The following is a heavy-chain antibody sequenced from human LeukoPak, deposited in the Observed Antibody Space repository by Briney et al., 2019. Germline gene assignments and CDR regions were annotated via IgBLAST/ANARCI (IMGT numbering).Heavy chain of an antibody. J-gene: IGHJ2*01. CDR3: SPLGGSGYHDYWSFDL. Sequence: GGSLRLSCAASGFTFSNAWMSWVRQAPGKGLEGIGRIKNKADGGTKDYAAPVKGRFTILRDDSKNTLYLQMNSLRTEDTAVYYCSPLGGSGYHDYWSFDLWGRGTLVTVSS. V-gene: IGHV3-15*01. CDR2: IKNKADGGTK. CDR1: GFTFSNAW. D-gene: IGHD3-22*01.